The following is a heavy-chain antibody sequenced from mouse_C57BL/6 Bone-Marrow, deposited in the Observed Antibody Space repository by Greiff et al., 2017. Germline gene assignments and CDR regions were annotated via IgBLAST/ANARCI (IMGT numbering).Heavy chain of an antibody. D-gene: IGHD2-5*01. Sequence: VQLQQSGAELARPGASVKMSCKASGYTFTSYTMHWVKQRPGQGLEWIGYINPSSGYTKYNQKFKDKATLTADKSSSTAYMQLSSLTSEDSAVYYCARGDYYSNPLDYWGQGTSVTVSS. CDR3: ARGDYYSNPLDY. CDR1: GYTFTSYT. J-gene: IGHJ4*01. CDR2: INPSSGYT. V-gene: IGHV1-4*01.